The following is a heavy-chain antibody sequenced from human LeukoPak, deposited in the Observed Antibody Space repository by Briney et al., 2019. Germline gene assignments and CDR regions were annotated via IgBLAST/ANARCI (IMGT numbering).Heavy chain of an antibody. CDR1: GFTFGDYA. Sequence: GGSLRLSCTASGFTFGDYAMSWVRQAPGKGLEWVGFIRSKAYGGTTEYAASVKGRFTISRDDSKSIAYLQMNSLKTEDTAVYYCTRDAHPTYYYDSSGYYLDYWSQGTLVTVSS. D-gene: IGHD3-22*01. J-gene: IGHJ4*02. CDR3: TRDAHPTYYYDSSGYYLDY. V-gene: IGHV3-49*04. CDR2: IRSKAYGGTT.